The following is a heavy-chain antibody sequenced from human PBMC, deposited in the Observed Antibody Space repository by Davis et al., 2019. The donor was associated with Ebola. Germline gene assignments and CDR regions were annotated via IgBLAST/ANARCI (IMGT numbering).Heavy chain of an antibody. Sequence: ASVKVSCKASGYTFTSYDINWVRQAPGQGLEWMGIINPSGGSTSYAQKFQGRVTMTRDTSTSTVYMELSSLRSEDTAVYYCARDLAVVAATTLYYFDYWGQGTLVTVSS. CDR1: GYTFTSYD. V-gene: IGHV1-46*01. CDR3: ARDLAVVAATTLYYFDY. D-gene: IGHD2-15*01. J-gene: IGHJ4*02. CDR2: INPSGGST.